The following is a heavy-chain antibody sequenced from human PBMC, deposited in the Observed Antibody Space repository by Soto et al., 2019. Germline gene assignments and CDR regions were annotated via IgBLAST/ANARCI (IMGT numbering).Heavy chain of an antibody. Sequence: QVQLVQSGAEVKKPGSSVKVSCKASGGTFSSYAISWVRQAPGQGLEWMGGIIPIFGTAHYAQKFQGRVTITADKSTSTAYMELTRLRSEDTAVYYCASRQLRGYSYAWDYWGKGTLVTFSS. J-gene: IGHJ4*02. CDR1: GGTFSSYA. CDR3: ASRQLRGYSYAWDY. V-gene: IGHV1-69*06. CDR2: IIPIFGTA. D-gene: IGHD5-18*01.